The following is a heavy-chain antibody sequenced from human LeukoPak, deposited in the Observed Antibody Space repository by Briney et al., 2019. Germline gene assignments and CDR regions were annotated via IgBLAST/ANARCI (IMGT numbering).Heavy chain of an antibody. CDR1: GFTFTNYA. CDR2: ISNSGETT. CDR3: TKRRNSDYPFDY. Sequence: GGSLRLSCAASGFTFTNYAMSWVRQAPGKGLDFVSSISNSGETTNYADSVKGRFTISRDNSKNTLYLQMNSLRAEDTAVYYCTKRRNSDYPFDYWGQGTLVTVSS. V-gene: IGHV3-23*01. J-gene: IGHJ4*02. D-gene: IGHD3-16*01.